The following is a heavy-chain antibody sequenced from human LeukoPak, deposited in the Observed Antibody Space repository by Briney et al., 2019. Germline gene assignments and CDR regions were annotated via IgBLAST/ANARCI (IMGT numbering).Heavy chain of an antibody. CDR3: ARDHMVRSLAGTLDY. CDR2: ISANNGNT. J-gene: IGHJ4*02. V-gene: IGHV1-18*01. D-gene: IGHD2-15*01. Sequence: ASVKVSCKASAYTFIRFGISWVRQAPGQGLEWMGWISANNGNTNYAQKFRGRVTMTTDTSTSTGYMELRGLRSDDTAVYYCARDHMVRSLAGTLDYWGQGTLVTLSS. CDR1: AYTFIRFG.